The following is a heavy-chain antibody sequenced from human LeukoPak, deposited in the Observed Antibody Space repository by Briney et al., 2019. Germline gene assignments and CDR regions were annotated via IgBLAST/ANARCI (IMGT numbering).Heavy chain of an antibody. CDR2: ISSSGSYI. Sequence: GGSLRLSCAVSGFTFKFTFMNWVRHAPEKGLEWVSSISSSGSYIHYADSVKGRFTVSRDNDNDTLYLHMTGLSAEDSATYYCTRDYGARDDWGQGTLVTVSS. CDR3: TRDYGARDD. V-gene: IGHV3-21*01. CDR1: GFTFKFTF. J-gene: IGHJ4*02. D-gene: IGHD4-17*01.